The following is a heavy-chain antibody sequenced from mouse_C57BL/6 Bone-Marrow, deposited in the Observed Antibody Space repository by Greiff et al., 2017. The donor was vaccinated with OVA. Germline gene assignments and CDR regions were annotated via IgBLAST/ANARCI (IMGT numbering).Heavy chain of an antibody. Sequence: QVQLQQSGAELLKPGASVKLSCKATGYTFTGYWIEWVKQRPGHGLEWIGEILPGSGSTNYNEKFKGKATFTADTSSNTAYMQLSSLTTEDSAIYYCAREDIRYYGSSYYAMDYWGQGTSVTVSS. CDR3: AREDIRYYGSSYYAMDY. J-gene: IGHJ4*01. D-gene: IGHD1-1*01. CDR2: ILPGSGST. V-gene: IGHV1-9*01. CDR1: GYTFTGYW.